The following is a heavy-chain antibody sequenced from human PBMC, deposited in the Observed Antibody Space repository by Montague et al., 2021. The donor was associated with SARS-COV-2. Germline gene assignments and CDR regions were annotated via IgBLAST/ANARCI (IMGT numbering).Heavy chain of an antibody. CDR1: GGSFSGYY. V-gene: IGHV4-34*01. D-gene: IGHD3-16*01. CDR3: ARHKYDYVWGTSSGFFDY. Sequence: SETLSLTCAVYGGSFSGYYWNWIRQPPGKGLEWIGEINHSGSANYNPSLKRRVTISVDTSKNQFSLKLSSVTAADTAVYYCARHKYDYVWGTSSGFFDYWGQGTLVTVSS. J-gene: IGHJ4*02. CDR2: INHSGSA.